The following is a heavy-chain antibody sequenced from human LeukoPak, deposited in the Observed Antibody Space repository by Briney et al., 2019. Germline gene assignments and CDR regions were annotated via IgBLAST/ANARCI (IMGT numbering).Heavy chain of an antibody. CDR3: AREAVGDFWSGYYSNWFDP. D-gene: IGHD3-3*01. V-gene: IGHV4-59*01. CDR2: IYYSGST. CDR1: GGSISSYY. Sequence: KTSETLSLTCTVSGGSISSYYWSWIRQPPGKGLEWIGYIYYSGSTNYNPSLKSRVTISVDTSKNQFSLKLSSVTAADTAVYYCAREAVGDFWSGYYSNWFDPWGQGTLVTVSP. J-gene: IGHJ5*02.